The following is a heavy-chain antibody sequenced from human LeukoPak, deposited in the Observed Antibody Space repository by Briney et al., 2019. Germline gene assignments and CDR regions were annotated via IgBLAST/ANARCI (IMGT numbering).Heavy chain of an antibody. Sequence: PGRSLRLSCAASGFTFSSYGMHWVRQAPGKGLEWVAVIWYDGSNKYYADSVKGRFTISRDNSKNTLYLQMNSLRAEDTAVYYCAKGGIYCSGGSCYFDYWGQGTLVTVSS. D-gene: IGHD2-15*01. V-gene: IGHV3-33*06. J-gene: IGHJ4*02. CDR2: IWYDGSNK. CDR3: AKGGIYCSGGSCYFDY. CDR1: GFTFSSYG.